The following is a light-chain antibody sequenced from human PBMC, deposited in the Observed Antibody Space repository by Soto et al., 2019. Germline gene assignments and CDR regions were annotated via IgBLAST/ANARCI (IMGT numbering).Light chain of an antibody. J-gene: IGKJ1*01. CDR3: QQYGSSPLT. Sequence: GLTQSPGTLSSSPGARATLSSRPSERVSSSFVAWFQQKPGQAPRLLIHHTSTRATGIPDRFSGSGSGTDFTLTINRLEPEDFAMYFCQQYGSSPLTFGQGTKVDIK. CDR1: ERVSSSF. V-gene: IGKV3-20*01. CDR2: HTS.